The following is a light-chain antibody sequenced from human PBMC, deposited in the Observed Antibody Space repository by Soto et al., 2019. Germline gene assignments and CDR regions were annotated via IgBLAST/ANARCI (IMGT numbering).Light chain of an antibody. CDR1: SSDVGGYNY. CDR3: SSYAASNNLV. V-gene: IGLV2-8*01. CDR2: EVN. J-gene: IGLJ2*01. Sequence: QSALTQPPSASGSPGQSVTISCTGTSSDVGGYNYVPWYQQHPGKAPKLMIYEVNKRPSGVPDRFSGSKSGNTASLTVSGLQAEDEADYYCSSYAASNNLVFGGGTKLTVL.